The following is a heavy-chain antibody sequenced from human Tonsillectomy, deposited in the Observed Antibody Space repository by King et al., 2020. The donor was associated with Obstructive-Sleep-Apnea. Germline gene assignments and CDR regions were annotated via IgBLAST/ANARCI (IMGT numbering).Heavy chain of an antibody. V-gene: IGHV1-46*01. D-gene: IGHD4-23*01. J-gene: IGHJ4*02. CDR3: ARGKVGRWHFDY. CDR1: GYTFTSYY. CDR2: IDPSGGST. Sequence: QLVQSGAEVKKPGASVKVSCKASGYTFTSYYMHWVRQAPGQGLEWMGIIDPSGGSTSYAQKFQGRVTMTRDTSTSTVYMDLSSLRCEDTAVYYCARGKVGRWHFDYWGQGTLVTVSS.